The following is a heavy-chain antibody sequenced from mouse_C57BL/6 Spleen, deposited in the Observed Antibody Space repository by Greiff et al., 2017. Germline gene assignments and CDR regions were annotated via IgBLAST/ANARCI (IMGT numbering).Heavy chain of an antibody. J-gene: IGHJ4*01. CDR3: TRDRLGRAMDY. D-gene: IGHD4-1*01. Sequence: EVMLVESGEGLVKPGGSLKLSCAASGFTFSSYAMSWVRQTPVKRLEWVAYISSGGDYIYYADPVKGRFTISRDNARNTLYLQMSSLKSEDTAIYYCTRDRLGRAMDYWGQGTSVTVSS. CDR1: GFTFSSYA. V-gene: IGHV5-9-1*02. CDR2: ISSGGDYI.